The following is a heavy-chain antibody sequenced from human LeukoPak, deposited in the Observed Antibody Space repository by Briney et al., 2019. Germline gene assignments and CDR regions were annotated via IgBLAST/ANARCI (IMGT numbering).Heavy chain of an antibody. J-gene: IGHJ4*02. CDR3: AKHSGSYYGSFDY. CDR1: GFTFSSYA. D-gene: IGHD1-26*01. V-gene: IGHV3-23*01. Sequence: PGGSLRLSCAASGFTFSSYAMSWVRQAPGKGLEWVSANSGSGGSTYYADSVKGRFTISRDNSKNTLYLQMNSLRAEDTAVYYCAKHSGSYYGSFDYWGQGTLVTVSS. CDR2: NSGSGGST.